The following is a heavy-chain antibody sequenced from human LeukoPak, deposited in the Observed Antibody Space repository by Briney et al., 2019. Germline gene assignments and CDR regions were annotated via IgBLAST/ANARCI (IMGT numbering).Heavy chain of an antibody. D-gene: IGHD3-9*01. Sequence: GGSLRLSCAASGFTVSNYAMSWVRQAPGKGLEWVSAITGDGGSTYYADSVKGRFTISRDNSKNTLYLQMNSLRAEDTALYYCAKWGDYDVLTGYYDSDYWGQGTLVTVSS. CDR2: ITGDGGST. J-gene: IGHJ4*02. V-gene: IGHV3-23*01. CDR1: GFTVSNYA. CDR3: AKWGDYDVLTGYYDSDY.